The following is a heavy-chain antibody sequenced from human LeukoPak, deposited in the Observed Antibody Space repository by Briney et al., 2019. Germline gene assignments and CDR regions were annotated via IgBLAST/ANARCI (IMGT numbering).Heavy chain of an antibody. CDR1: GYTFTGYY. CDR3: ALGPQQLVRYYYMDV. V-gene: IGHV1-18*04. D-gene: IGHD6-13*01. Sequence: ASVKVSCKASGYTFTGYYMHWVRQAPGQGLEWMGWISAYNGNTNYAQKLQGRVTMTTDTSTSTAYMELRSLRSDDTAVYYCALGPQQLVRYYYMDVWGKGTTVTISS. J-gene: IGHJ6*03. CDR2: ISAYNGNT.